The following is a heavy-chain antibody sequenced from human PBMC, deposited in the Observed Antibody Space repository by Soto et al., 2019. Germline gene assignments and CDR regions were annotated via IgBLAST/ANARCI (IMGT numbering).Heavy chain of an antibody. D-gene: IGHD3-10*01. CDR3: ASPFSGSYLYGMDV. CDR2: IGPSDSYT. V-gene: IGHV5-10-1*01. CDR1: GYSFTSYW. J-gene: IGHJ6*02. Sequence: PGESLKISCKGSGYSFTSYWISWVRQMPGKGLEWMGRIGPSDSYTNYSPSFQGHVTISADKSISTAYLQWSSLKASDTAMYYCASPFSGSYLYGMDVWGQGTTVTVSS.